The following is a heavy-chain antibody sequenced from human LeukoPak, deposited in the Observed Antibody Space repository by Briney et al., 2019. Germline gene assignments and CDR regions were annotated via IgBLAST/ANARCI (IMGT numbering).Heavy chain of an antibody. V-gene: IGHV3-30*02. J-gene: IGHJ3*02. Sequence: PGGSLRLSCAASGFTFSSYAMHWVRQAPGKGLEWVAFIRYDGSNKYYADSVKGRFTTSRDNSKNTLYLQMNSLRAEDTAVYYCAKPIEGITMIVVVPRAFDIWGQGTMVTVSS. CDR2: IRYDGSNK. D-gene: IGHD3-22*01. CDR1: GFTFSSYA. CDR3: AKPIEGITMIVVVPRAFDI.